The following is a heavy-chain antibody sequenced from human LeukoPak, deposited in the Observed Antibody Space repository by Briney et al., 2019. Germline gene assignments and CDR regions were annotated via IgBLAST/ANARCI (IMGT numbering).Heavy chain of an antibody. CDR1: GFTFSSYA. Sequence: GGSLRLSCAASGFTFSSYAMHWVRQAPGKGLEYVSAISSDGGSAYYAKSVKDRFTISRDNSKNTLFLQMGSLRAEDMAVYYCARIQIRTADIQAYDRWGQGTLVTVSS. CDR2: ISSDGGSA. J-gene: IGHJ5*02. V-gene: IGHV3-64*01. CDR3: ARIQIRTADIQAYDR. D-gene: IGHD2-2*01.